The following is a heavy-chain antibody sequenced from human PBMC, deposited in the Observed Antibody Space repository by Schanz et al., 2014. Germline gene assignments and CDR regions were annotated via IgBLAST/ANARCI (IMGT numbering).Heavy chain of an antibody. CDR1: GYTFTDYH. V-gene: IGHV1-2*06. J-gene: IGHJ5*02. Sequence: QVLLVQSGAEVKQPGASVKVSCKASGYTFTDYHIHWVRQAPGQGLEWMGRINPNSGGTNFAQKFQGRVTVTRDTSISTAYMELGSLRFDDTAVYYCAREGTIIRGLTGWFDPWGQGTLVTVSS. D-gene: IGHD3-10*01. CDR2: INPNSGGT. CDR3: AREGTIIRGLTGWFDP.